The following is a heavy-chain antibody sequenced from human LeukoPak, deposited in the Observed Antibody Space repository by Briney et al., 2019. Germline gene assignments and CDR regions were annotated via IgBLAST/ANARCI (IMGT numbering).Heavy chain of an antibody. D-gene: IGHD6-13*01. J-gene: IGHJ4*02. CDR2: LSGDETYI. CDR3: AKAAVYSRNWTPFDD. V-gene: IGHV3-30*18. Sequence: GGSLRLSCAASGFTFSAYGMHWVRQAPGKGLEWVALLSGDETYIDYTDSVKGRFTISRDTSKNTLFLQMNSLRADDTAIYYCAKAAVYSRNWTPFDDWGQGTLVTVSS. CDR1: GFTFSAYG.